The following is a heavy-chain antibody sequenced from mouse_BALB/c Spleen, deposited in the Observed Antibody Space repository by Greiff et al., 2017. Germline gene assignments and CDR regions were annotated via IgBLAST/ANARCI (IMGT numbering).Heavy chain of an antibody. CDR2: ISSGGST. J-gene: IGHJ2*01. V-gene: IGHV5-6-5*01. CDR3: ARERAYGYPFDY. CDR1: GFTFSSYA. D-gene: IGHD2-2*01. Sequence: DVKLVESGGGLVKPGGSLKLSCAASGFTFSSYAMSWVRQTPEKRLEWVASISSGGSTYYPDSVKGRFTISRDNARNILYLQMSSLRSEDTAMYYCARERAYGYPFDYWGQGTTLTVSS.